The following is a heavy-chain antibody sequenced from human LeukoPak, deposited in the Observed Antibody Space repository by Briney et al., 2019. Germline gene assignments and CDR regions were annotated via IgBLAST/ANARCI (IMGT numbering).Heavy chain of an antibody. D-gene: IGHD4-17*01. J-gene: IGHJ4*02. Sequence: KPSETLSLTCTVSGGSVSGYYWSWIRQPPGKGLEWIGYIYYSGNTNYNPSLKSRLIMSLDTSKNHFSLKLNSVTAAGTAVYYCARHKDSGDYPLDYWGQGILVSVSS. CDR2: IYYSGNT. CDR1: GGSVSGYY. V-gene: IGHV4-59*02. CDR3: ARHKDSGDYPLDY.